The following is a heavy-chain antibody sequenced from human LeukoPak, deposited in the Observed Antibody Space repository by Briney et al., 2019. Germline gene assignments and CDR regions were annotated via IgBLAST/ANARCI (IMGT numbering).Heavy chain of an antibody. J-gene: IGHJ6*03. CDR3: ARGLGNDFWSGYYPYYYYYYMVV. Sequence: ASVKVSCKGSVYTFTSYDINWVRQAPGEGGEWMGWINPKRGKTGYVQKFQGRVTMTRNTYISTAYMELSSLRSEDTAVYYCARGLGNDFWSGYYPYYYYYYMVVWGKGTTGTLS. D-gene: IGHD3-3*01. CDR1: VYTFTSYD. V-gene: IGHV1-8*01. CDR2: INPKRGKT.